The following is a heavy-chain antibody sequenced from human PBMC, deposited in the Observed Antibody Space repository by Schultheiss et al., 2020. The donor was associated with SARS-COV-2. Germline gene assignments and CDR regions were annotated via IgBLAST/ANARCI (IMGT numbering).Heavy chain of an antibody. V-gene: IGHV1-69*13. CDR3: ARDTNPEYLGGMDV. CDR1: GYTFTSYG. J-gene: IGHJ6*02. D-gene: IGHD2-8*01. Sequence: SVKVSYKASGYTFTSYGISWVRQAPGQGLEWMGGIIPIFGTANYAQKFQGRVTITADESTSTAYMELSSLRSEDTAVYYCARDTNPEYLGGMDVWGQGTTVTVSS. CDR2: IIPIFGTA.